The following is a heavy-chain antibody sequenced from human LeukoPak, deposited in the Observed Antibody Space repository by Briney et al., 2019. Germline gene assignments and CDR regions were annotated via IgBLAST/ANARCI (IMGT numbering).Heavy chain of an antibody. D-gene: IGHD6-13*01. CDR3: AKDRDAAGRYYFDY. V-gene: IGHV3-43D*04. J-gene: IGHJ4*02. CDR1: GFTVDDYA. CDR2: ISWDGGST. Sequence: GGSLRLSRAASGFTVDDYAMHWVRQAPGKGLEWVSLISWDGGSTYYADSVKGRFTISRDNAKNSLYLQMNSLRAEDTALYYCAKDRDAAGRYYFDYWGQGTLVTVSS.